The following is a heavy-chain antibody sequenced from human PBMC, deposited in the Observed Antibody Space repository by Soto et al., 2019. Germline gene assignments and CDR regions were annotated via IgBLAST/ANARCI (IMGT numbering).Heavy chain of an antibody. V-gene: IGHV1-2*02. D-gene: IGHD1-20*01. CDR2: INPNRGGT. Sequence: QVQLVQSGAEVKKPGASVKVSCKASGYTFTGYYMHWVRQAPGQGLEWMGWINPNRGGTNYAQKFQGRVTMTRDTSISTAYMELSRLRSDDTAVYYCARAVTGSTLFDYWGQGTLVTVSS. CDR1: GYTFTGYY. J-gene: IGHJ4*02. CDR3: ARAVTGSTLFDY.